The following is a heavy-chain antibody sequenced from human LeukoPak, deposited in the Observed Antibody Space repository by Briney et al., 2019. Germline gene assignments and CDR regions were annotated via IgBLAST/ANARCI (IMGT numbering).Heavy chain of an antibody. V-gene: IGHV3-23*01. CDR3: AKDRLTGYSYGYAFDI. D-gene: IGHD5-18*01. J-gene: IGHJ3*02. CDR2: ISGSGGTT. CDR1: GFTFSSYA. Sequence: GGSLRLSCAASGFTFSSYAMSWVRQAPGKGLEWVAVISGSGGTTYYADSVKGRFTISRDNSKNTVDLQMESLRAEDTAVYYCAKDRLTGYSYGYAFDIWGQGTMVTVSS.